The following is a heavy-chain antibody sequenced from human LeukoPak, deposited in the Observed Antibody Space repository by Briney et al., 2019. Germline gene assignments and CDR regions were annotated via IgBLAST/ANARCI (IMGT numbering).Heavy chain of an antibody. CDR2: IRDDGGEI. CDR3: ARLAVYYDFWSGYYTSYYYYMDV. D-gene: IGHD3-3*01. J-gene: IGHJ6*03. Sequence: PGGSLRLSCEASGFTFSSYWMSWVRQAPGKGLEWVANIRDDGGEIYYVDSVKGRFTISRDNAKNSLYLQMNSLRAEDTAVYYCARLAVYYDFWSGYYTSYYYYMDVWGKGTTVTVSS. V-gene: IGHV3-7*01. CDR1: GFTFSSYW.